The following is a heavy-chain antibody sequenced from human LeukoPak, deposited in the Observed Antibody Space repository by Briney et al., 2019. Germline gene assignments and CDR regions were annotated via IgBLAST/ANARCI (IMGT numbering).Heavy chain of an antibody. V-gene: IGHV4-59*01. D-gene: IGHD6-13*01. CDR2: IYYSGST. CDR3: ARDKRRYSSSWRRFDP. CDR1: GGSISSYY. Sequence: SETLSLTCTVSGGSISSYYWSCIRQPPGKGLEWIGYIYYSGSTNYNPSLKSRVTISVDTSKNQFSLKLSSVTAADTAVYYCARDKRRYSSSWRRFDPWGQGTLVTVSS. J-gene: IGHJ5*02.